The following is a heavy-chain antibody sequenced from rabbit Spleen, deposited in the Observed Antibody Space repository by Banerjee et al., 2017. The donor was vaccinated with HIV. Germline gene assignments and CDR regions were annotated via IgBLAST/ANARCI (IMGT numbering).Heavy chain of an antibody. D-gene: IGHD4-1*01. CDR2: IDPVFGIT. CDR1: GFDFNNYY. CDR3: VREVAAKFSL. Sequence: QLVESGGGLVQPGGSLKLSCKASGFDFNNYYIQWVRQAPGKGLEWIGYIDPVFGITYYANWVNGRFTISSHNAQNTLFLQLNSLTAADTATYFCVREVAAKFSLWGQGTLVTVS. V-gene: IGHV1S7*01. J-gene: IGHJ4*01.